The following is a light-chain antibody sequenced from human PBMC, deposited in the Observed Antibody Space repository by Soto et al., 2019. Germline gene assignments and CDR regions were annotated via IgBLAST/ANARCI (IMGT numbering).Light chain of an antibody. CDR3: QTWATGPDGV. CDR1: SGHSTYA. Sequence: QSVLTQSPSASASLGASVKLTCTLSSGHSTYAIAWHQQQPEKGPRYLMKLDSDGSHSKGDGIPDRFSGSSSGAERYLTISSLQSEDEAEYSCQTWATGPDGVFGGGTKLTVL. CDR2: LDSDGSH. J-gene: IGLJ3*02. V-gene: IGLV4-69*01.